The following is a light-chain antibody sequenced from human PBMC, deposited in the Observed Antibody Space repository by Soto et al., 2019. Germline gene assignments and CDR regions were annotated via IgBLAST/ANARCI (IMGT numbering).Light chain of an antibody. Sequence: DIQMTQSPSTLSASVGDRVTITCRASQSISSWLAWYQQKSGEAPKILIYKASSLESGVPSRFSGSGAGTEFTLAISSRLTDELATYYCQRDDYWPYALGQGTKLEIK. J-gene: IGKJ2*01. CDR3: QRDDYWPYA. CDR2: KAS. CDR1: QSISSW. V-gene: IGKV1-5*03.